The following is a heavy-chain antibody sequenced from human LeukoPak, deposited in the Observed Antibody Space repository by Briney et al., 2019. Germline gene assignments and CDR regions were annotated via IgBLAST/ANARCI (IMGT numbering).Heavy chain of an antibody. Sequence: KPGGSLRLSCAASGFTFSDYYMSWIRQAPGKGLEWVSYISSSGSTIYYADSVKGRFTISRDNAKNSLYLQMNSLRAEDTAVYYCARDWRSSRIAARPGYYYFYMDVWGKGTTVTVSS. V-gene: IGHV3-11*04. CDR3: ARDWRSSRIAARPGYYYFYMDV. D-gene: IGHD6-6*01. CDR2: ISSSGSTI. CDR1: GFTFSDYY. J-gene: IGHJ6*03.